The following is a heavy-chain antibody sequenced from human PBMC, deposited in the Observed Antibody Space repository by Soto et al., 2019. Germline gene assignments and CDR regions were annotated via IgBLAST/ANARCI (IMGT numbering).Heavy chain of an antibody. Sequence: GGSLRLSCAASGFTFSSYAMHWVRQAPGKGLEWVAVISYDGSNKYYADSVKGRFTISRDNSKSTLYLQMNSLRAEDTAVYYCATIAAAGQPYWGQGTLVTVSS. CDR2: ISYDGSNK. D-gene: IGHD6-13*01. J-gene: IGHJ4*02. CDR1: GFTFSSYA. CDR3: ATIAAAGQPY. V-gene: IGHV3-30-3*01.